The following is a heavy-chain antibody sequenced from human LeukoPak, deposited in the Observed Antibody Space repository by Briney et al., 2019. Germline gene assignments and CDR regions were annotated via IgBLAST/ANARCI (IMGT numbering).Heavy chain of an antibody. Sequence: SGGSLRLSCAASGFTFSSYWMHWVRQAPGKGLVWVSRINSDGSSTSYADSVKGRFTISRDNAKNTLYLQMNSLRAEDTAVYYCAREMAVAGNPLDYWGQGTLVTVSS. J-gene: IGHJ4*02. CDR3: AREMAVAGNPLDY. D-gene: IGHD6-19*01. CDR2: INSDGSST. CDR1: GFTFSSYW. V-gene: IGHV3-74*01.